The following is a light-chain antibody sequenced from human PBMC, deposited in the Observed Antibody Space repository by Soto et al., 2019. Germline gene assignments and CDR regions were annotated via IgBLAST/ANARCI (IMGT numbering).Light chain of an antibody. CDR3: SSYTTTSTLYV. CDR1: RSDIGGYNY. CDR2: DVS. J-gene: IGLJ1*01. V-gene: IGLV2-14*03. Sequence: QSALTQPASVSGSPGQSITISCTGTRSDIGGYNYVSWYQQLPGKVPKLIIYDVSNRPSGVSDRFSGSKSGNAASLTISGLQAEDEADYYCSSYTTTSTLYVFGTGPKLTVL.